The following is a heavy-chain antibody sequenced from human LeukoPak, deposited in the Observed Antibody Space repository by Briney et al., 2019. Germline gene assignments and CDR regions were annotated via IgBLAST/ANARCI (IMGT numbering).Heavy chain of an antibody. CDR2: IYTSGST. D-gene: IGHD3-10*01. Sequence: SETLSLTCTVSGGSISSYYWSWIRQPAGKGPEWIGRIYTSGSTNYNPSLKSRVTMSVDTSKNQFSLKLSSVTAADTAVYYCAREDYYGSGSYPTVWFDPWGQGTLVTVSS. V-gene: IGHV4-4*07. J-gene: IGHJ5*02. CDR3: AREDYYGSGSYPTVWFDP. CDR1: GGSISSYY.